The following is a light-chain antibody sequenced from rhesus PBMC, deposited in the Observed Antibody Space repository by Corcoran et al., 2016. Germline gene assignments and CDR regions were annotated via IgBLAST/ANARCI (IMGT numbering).Light chain of an antibody. J-gene: IGKJ4*01. Sequence: DIQMTQSPSSLSASVGDKVTITCRASQGISSWLAWYQQTPGKAPKLLIYAASSLQSGVPSRFSGSGTGTDYTLTISSMQHEDFATYYCQQGYNTPLTVGGGTKVEIK. V-gene: IGKV1-18*01. CDR1: QGISSW. CDR2: AAS. CDR3: QQGYNTPLT.